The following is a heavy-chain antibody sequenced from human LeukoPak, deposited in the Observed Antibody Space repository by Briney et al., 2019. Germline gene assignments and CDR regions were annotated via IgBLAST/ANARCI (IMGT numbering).Heavy chain of an antibody. V-gene: IGHV3-9*01. CDR3: VKDLGSSIRNPTFDY. J-gene: IGHJ4*02. D-gene: IGHD2-2*01. CDR2: ISWNSGTI. CDR1: GFTFGDFG. Sequence: SGGSLRLSCAASGFTFGDFGMHWVRQGPGKGLEWVPGISWNSGTIGYADSVKGRFTISRDNAKNSLYLQMKSLRAEDTALYYCVKDLGSSIRNPTFDYWGQGTLVTVSS.